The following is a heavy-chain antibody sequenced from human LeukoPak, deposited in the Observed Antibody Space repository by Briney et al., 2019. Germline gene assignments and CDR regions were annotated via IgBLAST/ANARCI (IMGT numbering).Heavy chain of an antibody. V-gene: IGHV3-74*01. D-gene: IGHD6-19*01. CDR1: GFTFSGYW. CDR2: ISSDGSST. Sequence: GGSLRLSCAASGFTFSGYWMHWVRQSPGKGLVWVSLISSDGSSTNYADSVKGRFTISRDNAKNTLYLQMNSLRAEDTAVYYCAREKYSSGWYLFDAFDIWGQGTMVTVSS. J-gene: IGHJ3*02. CDR3: AREKYSSGWYLFDAFDI.